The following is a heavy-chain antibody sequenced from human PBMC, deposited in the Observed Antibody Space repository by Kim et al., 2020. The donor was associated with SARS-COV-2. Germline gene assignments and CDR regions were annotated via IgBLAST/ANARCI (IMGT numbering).Heavy chain of an antibody. J-gene: IGHJ4*02. D-gene: IGHD5-12*01. V-gene: IGHV1-2*04. Sequence: TNYAQKFQGWVTMTRDTSISTAYMELSRLRSDDTAVYYCARGGGYFPYDYWGQGTLVTVSS. CDR2: T. CDR3: ARGGGYFPYDY.